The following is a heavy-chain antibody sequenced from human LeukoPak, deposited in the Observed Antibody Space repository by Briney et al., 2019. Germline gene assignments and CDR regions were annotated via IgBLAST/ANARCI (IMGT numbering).Heavy chain of an antibody. Sequence: GASVKVSRKASGYTFTSYYMHWVRQAPGQGLEWMGIINPSGGSTSYAQKFQGRVTMTRDMSTSTVYMELSSLRSEDTAVYYCAREYSGSYLDYWGQGTLVTVSS. V-gene: IGHV1-46*01. J-gene: IGHJ4*02. D-gene: IGHD1-26*01. CDR3: AREYSGSYLDY. CDR2: INPSGGST. CDR1: GYTFTSYY.